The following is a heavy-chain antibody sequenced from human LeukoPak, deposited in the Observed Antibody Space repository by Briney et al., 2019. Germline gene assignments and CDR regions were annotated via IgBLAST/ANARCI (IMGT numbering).Heavy chain of an antibody. J-gene: IGHJ6*02. Sequence: PGGSLRLSCSASGFTFSSYGMHWVRQAPGKGLEWVAVIWYDGSNKYYADSVKGRFTISRDNSKNTLYLQMNSLRAEDTAVYYCARERNFGVADYYYYGMDVRGQGTTVTVSS. D-gene: IGHD3-3*01. V-gene: IGHV3-33*01. CDR2: IWYDGSNK. CDR1: GFTFSSYG. CDR3: ARERNFGVADYYYYGMDV.